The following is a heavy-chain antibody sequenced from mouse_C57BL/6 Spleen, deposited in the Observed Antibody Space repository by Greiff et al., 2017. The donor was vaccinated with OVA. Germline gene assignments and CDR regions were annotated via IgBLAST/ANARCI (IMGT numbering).Heavy chain of an antibody. J-gene: IGHJ2*01. CDR1: GFNIKNTY. CDR3: ARNNGSNPYYFDY. V-gene: IGHV14-3*01. CDR2: IVPANGNT. D-gene: IGHD1-1*01. Sequence: EVQLQQSVAELVRPGASVKLSCTASGFNIKNTYMHWVKQRPEQGLEWIGRIVPANGNTKYAPKFQGKATITADTSSNTAYLQLSSQTSEDTAIDYCARNNGSNPYYFDYWGQGTTLTVSS.